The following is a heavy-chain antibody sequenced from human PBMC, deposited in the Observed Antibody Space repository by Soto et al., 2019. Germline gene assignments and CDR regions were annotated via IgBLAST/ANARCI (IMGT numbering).Heavy chain of an antibody. D-gene: IGHD2-15*01. CDR2: INPSGGST. CDR1: GYTFTSYY. V-gene: IGHV1-46*03. J-gene: IGHJ4*02. Sequence: GASVKVSCKASGYTFTSYYMHWVRQAPGQGLEWMGIINPSGGSTSYAQKFQGRVTMTRDTSTSTVYMELSSLRSEDTAVYYCARDGYCSGGSCYPYYFDYWGQGTLVTVSS. CDR3: ARDGYCSGGSCYPYYFDY.